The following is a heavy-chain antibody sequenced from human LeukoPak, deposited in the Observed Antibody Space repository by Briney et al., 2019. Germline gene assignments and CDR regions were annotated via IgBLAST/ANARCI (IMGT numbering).Heavy chain of an antibody. CDR1: GFTFNNYG. D-gene: IGHD6-25*01. J-gene: IGHJ4*02. CDR2: ITSSNNHI. V-gene: IGHV3-21*01. Sequence: PGRSLRLSCASSGFTFNNYGFHWVRQAPGEGLEWVSFITSSNNHIDYADSVKGRFTISRDNAKNSLYLQMNSLRAEDTALYFCARGSGSGSWLIDYWGQGALVTVSS. CDR3: ARGSGSGSWLIDY.